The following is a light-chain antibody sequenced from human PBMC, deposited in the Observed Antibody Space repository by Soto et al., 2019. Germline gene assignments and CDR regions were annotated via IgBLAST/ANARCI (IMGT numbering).Light chain of an antibody. CDR3: SSYAGSNKEV. CDR1: SSDVGGYNY. V-gene: IGLV2-8*01. CDR2: EVS. Sequence: QSVLTQPPSASGSPGQSVTISCTGTSSDVGGYNYVSWYQQHPGNAPKLMIYEVSKRPSGVPDRFSGSKSGDTASLTVSGLQAEDEADYYCSSYAGSNKEVFGTGTKLTVL. J-gene: IGLJ1*01.